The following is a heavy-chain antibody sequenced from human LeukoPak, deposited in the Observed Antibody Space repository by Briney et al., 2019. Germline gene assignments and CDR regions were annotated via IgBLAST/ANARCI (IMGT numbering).Heavy chain of an antibody. CDR3: ARGGGNGEFDY. V-gene: IGHV3-74*01. J-gene: IGHJ4*02. D-gene: IGHD4-23*01. Sequence: GGSLRLSCAASGFTFSSRWMHWVRQAPGKGLVWVSRINTDGSSTSYADSVKGRFTISRDSAKNTLYLQMNSLRAEDTAVFYCARGGGNGEFDYWGQGTLVTVSS. CDR1: GFTFSSRW. CDR2: INTDGSST.